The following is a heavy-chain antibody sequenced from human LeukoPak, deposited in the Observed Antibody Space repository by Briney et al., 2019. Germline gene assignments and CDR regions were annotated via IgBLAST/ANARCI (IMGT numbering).Heavy chain of an antibody. D-gene: IGHD4-17*01. V-gene: IGHV3-23*01. CDR2: ISGSGGST. Sequence: GGSLRLSCAASGFTFSSYAMSWVRQAPGKGLEWVSAISGSGGSTYYADSVKGRFTISRDNSKNTLYLKMNSLRDEDTAVYYCARDTGDYYFDYWGQGTLVTVSS. CDR1: GFTFSSYA. CDR3: ARDTGDYYFDY. J-gene: IGHJ4*02.